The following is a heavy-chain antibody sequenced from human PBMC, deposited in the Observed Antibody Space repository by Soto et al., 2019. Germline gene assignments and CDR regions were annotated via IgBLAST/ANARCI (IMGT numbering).Heavy chain of an antibody. CDR1: GGPVGYTSFY. J-gene: IGHJ1*01. Sequence: SETLSLTCDVSGGPVGYTSFYWGWLRQSPGKGPEWIGSVHHSVTTYYNPSLKGRVTISMDTSKNQFSLRLTSVTAADTAVYYCARDTSSTSLRAEYFQFWGQGTQVTVS. V-gene: IGHV4-39*02. D-gene: IGHD6-13*01. CDR3: ARDTSSTSLRAEYFQF. CDR2: VHHSVTT.